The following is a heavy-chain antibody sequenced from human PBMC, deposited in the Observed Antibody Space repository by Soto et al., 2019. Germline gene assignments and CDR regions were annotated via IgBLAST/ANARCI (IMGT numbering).Heavy chain of an antibody. V-gene: IGHV1-69*01. CDR3: ARDRDDYGSGNYYNRIDF. CDR1: GGIFSTYA. J-gene: IGHJ4*02. D-gene: IGHD3-10*01. Sequence: QVQLVQSGAEVKKPGSSVKVSCKASGGIFSTYAISWLRQAPGQGLEWMGGIIPIFGTPNYAQRFQGRVTITADESTTTSYMELIRLKSEYTAVYYCARDRDDYGSGNYYNRIDFWGQGTLITVSS. CDR2: IIPIFGTP.